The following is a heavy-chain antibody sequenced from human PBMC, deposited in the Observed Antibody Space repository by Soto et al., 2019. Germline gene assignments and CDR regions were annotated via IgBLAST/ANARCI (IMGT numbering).Heavy chain of an antibody. Sequence: QVQLVQSGAEVKKPGASVKVSCKASGYTFTNYDINWVRQATGQGLEWMGWMNPKSGNTVYAQQFQGRVIMTRSTSISTAYMELTSLRSEDTAVYYCVRVYGEIDYWGQGTLVTVSS. CDR2: MNPKSGNT. CDR3: VRVYGEIDY. CDR1: GYTFTNYD. D-gene: IGHD4-17*01. J-gene: IGHJ4*02. V-gene: IGHV1-8*01.